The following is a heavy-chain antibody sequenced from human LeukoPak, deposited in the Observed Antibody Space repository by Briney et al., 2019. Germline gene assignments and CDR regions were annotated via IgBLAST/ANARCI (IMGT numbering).Heavy chain of an antibody. Sequence: GGSLRLSCAASGFTFSSYEMNWVREAPGKGLEWVSYISSSGSTIYYADSVKGRYTISRDNAKSSLYLQMNSLRAEDTAVYYCAELGITMIGGVWGKGTTVTISS. V-gene: IGHV3-48*03. J-gene: IGHJ6*04. D-gene: IGHD3-10*02. CDR3: AELGITMIGGV. CDR1: GFTFSSYE. CDR2: ISSSGSTI.